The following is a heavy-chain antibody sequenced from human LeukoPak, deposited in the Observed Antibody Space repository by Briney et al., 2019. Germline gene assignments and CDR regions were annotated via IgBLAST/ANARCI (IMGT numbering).Heavy chain of an antibody. CDR2: INHSGST. CDR1: GGSFSGYY. Sequence: SETLSLTCAVYGGSFSGYYWSWIRQSPGKGLEWIGEINHSGSTNYNPSLKSRVTISVDTSKNQFSLKLSSVTAADTAVYYCARGYSGYDRRGKNYYHYYMDVWGKGTTVTVSS. V-gene: IGHV4-34*01. J-gene: IGHJ6*03. CDR3: ARGYSGYDRRGKNYYHYYMDV. D-gene: IGHD5-12*01.